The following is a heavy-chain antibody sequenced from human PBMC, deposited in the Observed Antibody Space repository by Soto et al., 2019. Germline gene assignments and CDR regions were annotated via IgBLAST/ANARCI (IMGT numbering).Heavy chain of an antibody. CDR1: GFTFSSYA. CDR2: ISYDGSTK. D-gene: IGHD2-15*01. V-gene: IGHV3-30-3*01. J-gene: IGHJ6*02. CDR3: ASRYCSGGSCYPPAYGMDV. Sequence: GGSLRLSCAASGFTFSSYAMHWVRQAPGKGLEWVAVISYDGSTKYYADSVKGRFTISRDNSKNTLYLQMNSLRAEDTAVYYCASRYCSGGSCYPPAYGMDVWGQGTTVTVSS.